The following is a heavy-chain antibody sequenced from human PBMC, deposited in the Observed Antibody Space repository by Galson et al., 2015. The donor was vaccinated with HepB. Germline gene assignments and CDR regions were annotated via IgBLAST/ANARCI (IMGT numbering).Heavy chain of an antibody. CDR2: INTNTGNP. V-gene: IGHV7-4-1*02. CDR1: GYTFTSYA. CDR3: ARDSSGWYSRGAFDI. D-gene: IGHD6-19*01. Sequence: SVKVSCKASGYTFTSYAMNWVRQAPGQGLEWMGWINTNTGNPTYAQGFTGRFVFSLDTSVSTAYLQISSLKAEDTAVYYCARDSSGWYSRGAFDIWGQGTMVTVSS. J-gene: IGHJ3*02.